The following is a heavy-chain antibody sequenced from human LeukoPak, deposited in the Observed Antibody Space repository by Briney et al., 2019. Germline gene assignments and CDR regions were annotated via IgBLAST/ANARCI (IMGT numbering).Heavy chain of an antibody. J-gene: IGHJ4*02. CDR2: IYYSGST. D-gene: IGHD4-23*01. CDR3: AREVGDYGGNGFDY. Sequence: SETLSLTCALYGGSFSGYYWSWIRQPPGKGLEWIGYIYYSGSTNYNPSLKSRVTISVDTSKNQFSLKLSSVTAADTAVYYCAREVGDYGGNGFDYWGQGTLVTVSS. CDR1: GGSFSGYY. V-gene: IGHV4-59*01.